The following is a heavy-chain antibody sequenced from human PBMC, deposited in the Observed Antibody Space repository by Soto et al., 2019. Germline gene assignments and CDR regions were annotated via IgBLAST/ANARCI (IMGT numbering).Heavy chain of an antibody. CDR3: ARGPSSGWFSVDS. V-gene: IGHV3-64*01. J-gene: IGHJ4*02. Sequence: EVQLVESGENLVQPGGSLRLSCAASGFTFSSYTMHWVRQAPGKGLEYVSAISSNGDYTYYANSLKGRFTISRDNSENTLYLQMGSLRAEDMAIYYCARGPSSGWFSVDSWGQGTLVTVSS. CDR1: GFTFSSYT. CDR2: ISSNGDYT. D-gene: IGHD6-19*01.